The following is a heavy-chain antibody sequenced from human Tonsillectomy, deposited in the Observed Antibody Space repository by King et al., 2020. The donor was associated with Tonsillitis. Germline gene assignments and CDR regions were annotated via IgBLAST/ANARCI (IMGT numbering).Heavy chain of an antibody. CDR2: ISYDGSNK. J-gene: IGHJ4*02. Sequence: QVQLVESGGGVVQPGRSLRLSCAVSGFTFSRYAIHWVRQAPGKGVGWVTFISYDGSNKYYADSGKGRFTISRDNLKNTLYLQMNSLRAEDTAVYYCARGISLFGAPLDYWGQGTLVTVSS. D-gene: IGHD3-16*01. CDR3: ARGISLFGAPLDY. V-gene: IGHV3-30-3*01. CDR1: GFTFSRYA.